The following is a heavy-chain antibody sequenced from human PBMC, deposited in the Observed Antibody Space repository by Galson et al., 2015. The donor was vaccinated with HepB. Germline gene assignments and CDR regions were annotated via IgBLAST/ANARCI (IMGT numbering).Heavy chain of an antibody. V-gene: IGHV1-18*01. CDR2: ISAYNGNT. D-gene: IGHD3-22*01. CDR3: ARDGAHVTMIVVGPPPGEAFDI. CDR1: GYTFTSHG. Sequence: SVKVSCKASGYTFTSHGISWVRQAPGQGLEWMGWISAYNGNTNYVQKFQGRVTMTTDTSTSTAYMELRSLRFDDTAVYYCARDGAHVTMIVVGPPPGEAFDIWGQGTMVTVSS. J-gene: IGHJ3*02.